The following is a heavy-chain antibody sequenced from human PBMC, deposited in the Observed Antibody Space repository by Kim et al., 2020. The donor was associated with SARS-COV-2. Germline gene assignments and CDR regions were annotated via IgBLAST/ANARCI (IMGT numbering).Heavy chain of an antibody. D-gene: IGHD4-17*01. V-gene: IGHV4-59*01. Sequence: SETLSLTCTVSGGSISSYYWSWIRQPPGKGLEWIGYIYYSGSTNYNPSLQSLVTISVDTSKNQFSLKLSSVTAADTAVYYCARVPWAGYYMSLGAFDIWG. CDR3: ARVPWAGYYMSLGAFDI. CDR1: GGSISSYY. CDR2: IYYSGST. J-gene: IGHJ3*02.